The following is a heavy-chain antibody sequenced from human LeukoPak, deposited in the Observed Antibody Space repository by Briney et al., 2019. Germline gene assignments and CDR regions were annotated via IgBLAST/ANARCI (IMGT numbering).Heavy chain of an antibody. D-gene: IGHD1-26*01. J-gene: IGHJ3*02. V-gene: IGHV1-18*01. CDR1: GGTFSSYA. CDR3: ARSNSGSYYPDAFDI. CDR2: ISAYNGNT. Sequence: ASVKVSCKASGGTFSSYAISWVRQAPGQGLEWMGWISAYNGNTNYAQKLQGRVTMTTDTSTSTAYMELRSLRSDDTAVYYCARSNSGSYYPDAFDIWGQGTMVTVSS.